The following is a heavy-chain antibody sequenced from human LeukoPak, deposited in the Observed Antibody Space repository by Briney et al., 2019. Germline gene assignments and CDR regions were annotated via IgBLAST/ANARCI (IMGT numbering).Heavy chain of an antibody. CDR1: GFTFSSYS. D-gene: IGHD4-17*01. CDR2: ISSSSSYI. J-gene: IGHJ4*02. CDR3: ARDLKSAVTTVDY. Sequence: GGSLRLSCAASGFTFSSYSMNWVRQAPGKGLEWVSSISSSSSYIYYADSVKGRFTISRDNAKNSLYLQMNSLRAEDTAVHYCARDLKSAVTTVDYWGQGTLVTVSS. V-gene: IGHV3-21*01.